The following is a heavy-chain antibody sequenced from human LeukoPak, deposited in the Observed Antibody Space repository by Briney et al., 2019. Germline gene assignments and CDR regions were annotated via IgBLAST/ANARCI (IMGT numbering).Heavy chain of an antibody. CDR3: AREEQGSSWTGGMDV. V-gene: IGHV1-18*01. J-gene: IGHJ6*02. CDR1: GYTFTSYG. D-gene: IGHD6-13*01. Sequence: ASVKVSCKASGYTFTSYGISWVRQAPGQGLEWMGWISAYNGNTNYAQKLQGRVTMTTDTSTSTAYMELRSLRSEDTAVYYCAREEQGSSWTGGMDVWGQGTTVTVSS. CDR2: ISAYNGNT.